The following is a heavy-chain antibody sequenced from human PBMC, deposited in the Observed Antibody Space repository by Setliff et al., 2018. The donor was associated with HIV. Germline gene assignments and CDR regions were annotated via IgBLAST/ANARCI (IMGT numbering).Heavy chain of an antibody. D-gene: IGHD7-27*01. Sequence: PGESLKISCKASGYSFVSYWIGWVRQMPGKGLEWMGIIYPGDSDTKYSPSFEGQVTISADKFISTAYLQWSSLKASDAAMYYCARHEDWGPLDFWGQGTLVTVSS. V-gene: IGHV5-51*01. CDR1: GYSFVSYW. CDR3: ARHEDWGPLDF. J-gene: IGHJ4*02. CDR2: IYPGDSDT.